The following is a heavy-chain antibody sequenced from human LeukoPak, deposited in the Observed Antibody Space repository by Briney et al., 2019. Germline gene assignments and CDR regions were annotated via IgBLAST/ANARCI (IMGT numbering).Heavy chain of an antibody. J-gene: IGHJ3*02. CDR2: IIPIFGTA. CDR3: AAFYYDDYATDAFDI. D-gene: IGHD4-17*01. V-gene: IGHV1-69*05. CDR1: GGTFSSYA. Sequence: SVKVSCKASGGTFSSYAISWVRQAPGQGLEWMGGIIPIFGTANYAQKFQGRVTITTDESTSTAYMELSSLRSEDTAVYYCAAFYYDDYATDAFDIWGQGTMVTVSS.